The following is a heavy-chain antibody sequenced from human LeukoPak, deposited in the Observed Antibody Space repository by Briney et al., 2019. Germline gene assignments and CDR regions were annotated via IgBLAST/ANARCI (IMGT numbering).Heavy chain of an antibody. J-gene: IGHJ4*02. Sequence: ASVKVSCKASGYTFTNFGINWVRQAPGQGLEWMGWISTYNGDTNYAQKLQDRVTMTTDTSTSTAYMELRSLRSDDTAVYYCARATRYCSSTSCYEVEYYFDYWGQGTLVTVSS. CDR2: ISTYNGDT. D-gene: IGHD2-2*01. CDR1: GYTFTNFG. CDR3: ARATRYCSSTSCYEVEYYFDY. V-gene: IGHV1-18*01.